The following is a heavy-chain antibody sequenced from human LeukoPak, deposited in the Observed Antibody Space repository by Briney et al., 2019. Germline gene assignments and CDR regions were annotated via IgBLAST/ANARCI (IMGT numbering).Heavy chain of an antibody. CDR3: AYQYYYDSSGYYAEDYFDY. CDR2: ISSSSSYI. Sequence: GGSLRLSCVASGFTFSTCGMHWVRQAPGKGLEWVSSISSSSSYIYYADSVKGRFTISRDNVKNSLYLQMNSLRAEDTAVYYCAYQYYYDSSGYYAEDYFDYWGQGTLVTVSS. CDR1: GFTFSTCG. D-gene: IGHD3-22*01. V-gene: IGHV3-21*01. J-gene: IGHJ4*02.